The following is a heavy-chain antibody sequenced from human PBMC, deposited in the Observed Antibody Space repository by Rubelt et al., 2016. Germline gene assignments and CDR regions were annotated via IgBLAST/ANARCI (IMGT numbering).Heavy chain of an antibody. CDR3: ARDSHTVD. D-gene: IGHD6-19*01. J-gene: IGHJ4*02. Sequence: EVQLVESGGGLVQPGGSLRLSCAVSGFTFSSCSMNWVRQAPGKGLIWVSAISNSGGETRYADSVKGRFTISRDNAKNTVYLQMNSLRAEDTAVYYCARDSHTVDWGQGTLVTVSS. V-gene: IGHV3-21*01. CDR2: ISNSGGET. CDR1: GFTFSSCS.